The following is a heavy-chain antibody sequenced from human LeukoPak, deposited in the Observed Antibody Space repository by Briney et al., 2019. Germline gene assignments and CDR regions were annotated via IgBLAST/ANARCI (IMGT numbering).Heavy chain of an antibody. CDR3: TRERSTPGINWFDP. D-gene: IGHD2-2*01. Sequence: SETLSITCAVYGESFSAYSWNWIRQSPGEGLEWIGEINHSGSTNYNPSLKSRVTISVDTSKNQTSKRQFSLKLNSVTAADTAVYYCTRERSTPGINWFDPWGQGTLVTVSS. CDR2: INHSGST. J-gene: IGHJ5*02. V-gene: IGHV4-34*01. CDR1: GESFSAYS.